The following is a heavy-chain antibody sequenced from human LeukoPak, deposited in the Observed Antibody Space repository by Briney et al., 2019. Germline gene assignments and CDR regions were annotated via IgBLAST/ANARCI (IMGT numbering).Heavy chain of an antibody. CDR3: ARPQAARPWEFSY. Sequence: GESLKISCKASGYSFTRYWIGWVRQMPGKGLEWMGIIYPGDSDTRYSPSFQGQVTISADKSISTAYLQWSSLKASDTAMYYCARPQAARPWEFSYWGQGTLVTVSS. CDR1: GYSFTRYW. CDR2: IYPGDSDT. D-gene: IGHD6-6*01. J-gene: IGHJ4*02. V-gene: IGHV5-51*01.